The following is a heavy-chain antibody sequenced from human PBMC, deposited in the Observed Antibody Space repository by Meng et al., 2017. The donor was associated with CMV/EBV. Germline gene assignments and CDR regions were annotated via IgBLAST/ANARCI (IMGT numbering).Heavy chain of an antibody. CDR1: GFTFSSYW. CDR3: ARDKKTKYYYYGMDV. V-gene: IGHV3-7*01. J-gene: IGHJ6*02. Sequence: ETLSLTCAASGFTFSSYWMSWVRQAPGKGLEWVANIKQDGSEKYYVDSVKGRFTISRDNAKNSLYLQMNSLRAEDTAVYYCARDKKTKYYYYGMDVWGQGTTVTVSS. D-gene: IGHD2-8*01. CDR2: IKQDGSEK.